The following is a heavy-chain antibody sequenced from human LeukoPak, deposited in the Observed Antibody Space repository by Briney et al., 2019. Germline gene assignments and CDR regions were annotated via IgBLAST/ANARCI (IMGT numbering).Heavy chain of an antibody. CDR1: GGSISSYY. CDR2: IYYSGST. D-gene: IGHD2-21*01. J-gene: IGHJ4*02. CDR3: ARDIQAYY. Sequence: SETLSLTCAVSGGSISSYYWSWIRQPPGKGLEWIGYIYYSGSTNYNPSLKSRVTISVDTSKNQFSLKLGSVTAADTAVYYCARDIQAYYWGQGTLVTVSS. V-gene: IGHV4-59*01.